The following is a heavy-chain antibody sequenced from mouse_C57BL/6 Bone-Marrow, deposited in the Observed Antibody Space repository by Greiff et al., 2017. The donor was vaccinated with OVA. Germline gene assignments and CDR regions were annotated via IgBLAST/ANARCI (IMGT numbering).Heavy chain of an antibody. CDR1: GYTFTGYW. CDR3: ARKGYYYGSSWFAY. V-gene: IGHV1-9*01. Sequence: QVQLQQSGAELMKPGASVKLSCKATGYTFTGYWIEWVKQRPGHGLEWIGEILPGSGSTNYNEKFKGKATFTADTSSNTAYMQLSSLTTEDSDIYYCARKGYYYGSSWFAYWGQGTLVTVSA. D-gene: IGHD1-1*01. J-gene: IGHJ3*01. CDR2: ILPGSGST.